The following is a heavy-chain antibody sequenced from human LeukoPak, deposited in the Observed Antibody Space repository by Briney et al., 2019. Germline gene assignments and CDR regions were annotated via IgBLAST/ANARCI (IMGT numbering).Heavy chain of an antibody. D-gene: IGHD1-26*01. CDR2: IYGDGST. CDR3: ARAEWELPTFDY. Sequence: GGSLRLSCAASGFTVSSNYMSWVRQAPGKGLEWVSVIYGDGSTYYADSVKGRFTISRDNSKNTLYLQMNSLRAEDTAVYYCARAEWELPTFDYWGQGTLVTVSS. J-gene: IGHJ4*02. V-gene: IGHV3-66*01. CDR1: GFTVSSNY.